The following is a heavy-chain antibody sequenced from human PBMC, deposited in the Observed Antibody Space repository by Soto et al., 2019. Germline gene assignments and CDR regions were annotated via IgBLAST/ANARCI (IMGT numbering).Heavy chain of an antibody. J-gene: IGHJ4*02. Sequence: QVQLVQSGAEVKKPGSSVKVSCKASGGTFSSYTISWVRQAPGQGLEWMGRIIPILGIANYAQKFQGRVTITADKSTSTAYMELSSLRSEDTAVYCCARDCSGGSCYLYYFDYWGQGTLVTVSS. V-gene: IGHV1-69*08. CDR1: GGTFSSYT. D-gene: IGHD2-15*01. CDR2: IIPILGIA. CDR3: ARDCSGGSCYLYYFDY.